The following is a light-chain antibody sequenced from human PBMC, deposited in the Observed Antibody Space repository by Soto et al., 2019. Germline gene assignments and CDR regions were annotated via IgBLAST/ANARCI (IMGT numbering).Light chain of an antibody. CDR3: SSYAGSNNYV. Sequence: QSALTQPPSASGSPGQSVTISCTGTSSDVGGYNYVSWYQQHPGKASKLMIYEVSKRPSGVPDRFSGSKSGNTASLTVSGLQAEDEADYYCSSYAGSNNYVFGTGTQLTVL. CDR1: SSDVGGYNY. J-gene: IGLJ1*01. CDR2: EVS. V-gene: IGLV2-8*01.